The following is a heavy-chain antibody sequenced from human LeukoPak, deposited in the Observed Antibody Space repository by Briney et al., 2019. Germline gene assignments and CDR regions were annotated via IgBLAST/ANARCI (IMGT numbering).Heavy chain of an antibody. D-gene: IGHD6-19*01. J-gene: IGHJ5*02. CDR2: ISYDGSNK. Sequence: PGGSPRLSCAASGFTFSSYAMHWVRQAPGKGLEWVAVISYDGSNKYYADSVKGRFTISRDNSKNTLYLQMNSLRAEDTAVYYCARDRDSSGLNWFDPWGQGTLVTVSS. CDR3: ARDRDSSGLNWFDP. V-gene: IGHV3-30*04. CDR1: GFTFSSYA.